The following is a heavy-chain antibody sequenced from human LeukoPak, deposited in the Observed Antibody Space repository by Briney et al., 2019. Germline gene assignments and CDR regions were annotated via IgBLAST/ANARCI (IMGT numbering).Heavy chain of an antibody. CDR2: IGTAGGS. CDR3: ARGGDEGFDP. D-gene: IGHD3-10*01. Sequence: PGGSLRLSCAVSGFSFSSYDLHWVRQPAGKGLEWVSGIGTAGGSYYAGSVKGRFTISRENAKNSLYLQMNSLRAGDTAVYYCARGGDEGFDPWGQGTLVTVSS. V-gene: IGHV3-13*01. CDR1: GFSFSSYD. J-gene: IGHJ5*02.